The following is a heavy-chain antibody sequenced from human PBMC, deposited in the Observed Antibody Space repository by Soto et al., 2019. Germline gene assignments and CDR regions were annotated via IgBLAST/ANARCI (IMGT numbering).Heavy chain of an antibody. CDR2: IYQSGTT. D-gene: IGHD4-17*01. CDR3: ARGFPSYGDNFDY. Sequence: SETLSLTCSVSGGSVRSGSYYWTWIRQPPGKGLEWIGYIYQSGTTNYNASLKSRVTISIDTSKNQFSLKLTSVTAADTAVYYCARGFPSYGDNFDYWGQGTLVTVSS. V-gene: IGHV4-61*01. CDR1: GGSVRSGSYY. J-gene: IGHJ4*02.